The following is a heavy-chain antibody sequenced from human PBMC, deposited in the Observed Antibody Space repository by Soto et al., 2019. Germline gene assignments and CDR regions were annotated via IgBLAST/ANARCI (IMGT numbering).Heavy chain of an antibody. J-gene: IGHJ4*02. D-gene: IGHD6-13*01. CDR1: GATFTANY. V-gene: IGHV1-2*04. CDR3: GRGLYSSSWYRRY. Sequence: SVKVSSKASGATFTANYIHWVRQAPGQGVEWKGWMNRKSGGTKYLQKLQGWVTMTRERSISTAYMELSRLRSDDTAVYYGGRGLYSSSWYRRYWGQGTLVTVSS. CDR2: MNRKSGGT.